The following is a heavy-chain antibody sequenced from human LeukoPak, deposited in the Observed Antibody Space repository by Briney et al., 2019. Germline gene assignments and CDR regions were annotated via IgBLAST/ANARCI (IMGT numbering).Heavy chain of an antibody. J-gene: IGHJ4*02. CDR3: ASLRGSYLDY. CDR1: GGTFSSYA. CDR2: IIPIFGTA. D-gene: IGHD1-26*01. V-gene: IGHV1-69*05. Sequence: SVKVSGKASGGTFSSYAISWVRQAPGQGLEWMGGIIPIFGTANYAQKFQGRVTITTDESTSTAYMELSSLRSEDTAVYYCASLRGSYLDYWGQGTLVTVSS.